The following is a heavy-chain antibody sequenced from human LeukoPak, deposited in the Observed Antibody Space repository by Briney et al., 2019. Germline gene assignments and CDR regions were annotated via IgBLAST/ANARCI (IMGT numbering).Heavy chain of an antibody. V-gene: IGHV4-59*01. CDR1: GGSISSDY. CDR3: ARGGSGWSLDY. CDR2: IYYTVNT. D-gene: IGHD6-19*01. Sequence: SETLSLTCSVSGGSISSDYWSWIRQPPGKGLEWIGYIYYTVNTNYNPSLKSRVTISVDTSKHQFSLKLTSVTAADTAVYYCARGGSGWSLDYWGQGTLVTVSS. J-gene: IGHJ4*02.